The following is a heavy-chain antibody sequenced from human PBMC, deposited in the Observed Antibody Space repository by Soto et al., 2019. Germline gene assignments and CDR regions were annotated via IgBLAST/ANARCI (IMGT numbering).Heavy chain of an antibody. J-gene: IGHJ6*02. Sequence: PXETLSLTCAVYGGSFSGYYWSWIRQPPGKGLEWIGEINHSGSTNYNPSLKSRVTISVDTSKNQFSLKLSSVTAADTAVYYCARLQQLVLFYYYYGMDVWGQGTTFTVSS. V-gene: IGHV4-34*01. D-gene: IGHD6-13*01. CDR1: GGSFSGYY. CDR2: INHSGST. CDR3: ARLQQLVLFYYYYGMDV.